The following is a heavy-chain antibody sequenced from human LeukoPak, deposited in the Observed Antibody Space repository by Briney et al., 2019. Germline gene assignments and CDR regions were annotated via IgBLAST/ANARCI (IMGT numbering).Heavy chain of an antibody. CDR3: ARDRAWNYFDY. CDR2: ISNDGSRK. J-gene: IGHJ4*02. D-gene: IGHD3-3*01. CDR1: GFTFSSTS. Sequence: GGSLRLSCAASGFTFSSTSMSWVRQAPGKGLEWVAIISNDGSRKYYAHSVEGRFTISRDNSKNTLYLQMDSLRAEDTAVYYCARDRAWNYFDYWGQGTLVTVSS. V-gene: IGHV3-30*04.